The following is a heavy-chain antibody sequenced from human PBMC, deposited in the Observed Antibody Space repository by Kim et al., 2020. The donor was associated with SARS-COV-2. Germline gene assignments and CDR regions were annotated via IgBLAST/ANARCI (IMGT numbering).Heavy chain of an antibody. CDR3: ARYTRGYCSSTSCYGMDV. D-gene: IGHD2-2*01. V-gene: IGHV4-39*01. J-gene: IGHJ6*02. CDR1: GGSISSSSYY. CDR2: IYYSGST. Sequence: SETLSLTCTVSGGSISSSSYYWGWIRQPPGKGLEWIGSIYYSGSTYYNPSLKSRVTISVDTSKNQFSLKLSSVTAADTAVYYCARYTRGYCSSTSCYGMDVWGQGTTVTVSS.